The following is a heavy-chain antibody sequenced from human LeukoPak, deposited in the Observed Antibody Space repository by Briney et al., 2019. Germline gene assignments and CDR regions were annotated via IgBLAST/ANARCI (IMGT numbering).Heavy chain of an antibody. J-gene: IGHJ4*02. CDR2: IYYSGTT. D-gene: IGHD4-11*01. Sequence: PSETLSLTWTVSGGSISSSSYYWGWIREPPGKGLGWIGSIYYSGTTHYNPSLKSRVTISVDTSKNQFSLKLSSVTAADTAVYYCAGDTGDYFDYWGQGSLVTVSS. CDR1: GGSISSSSYY. V-gene: IGHV4-39*07. CDR3: AGDTGDYFDY.